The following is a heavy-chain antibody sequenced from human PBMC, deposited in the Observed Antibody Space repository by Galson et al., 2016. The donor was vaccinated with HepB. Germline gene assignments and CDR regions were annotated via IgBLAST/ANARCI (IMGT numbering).Heavy chain of an antibody. J-gene: IGHJ1*01. Sequence: SVKVSCKASGYTFINYGITWMRQAPGQGLEWMGWISAYNGNTNYAQKYQGRVTMTRDTSTGTVYMELRSLRSDDTAVYYCARAGYRPVAGYEYFQHWGQGTLVSVSS. V-gene: IGHV1-18*01. D-gene: IGHD6-19*01. CDR1: GYTFINYG. CDR3: ARAGYRPVAGYEYFQH. CDR2: ISAYNGNT.